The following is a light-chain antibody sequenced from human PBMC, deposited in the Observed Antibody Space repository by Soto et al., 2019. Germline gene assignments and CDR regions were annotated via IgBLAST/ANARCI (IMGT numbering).Light chain of an antibody. J-gene: IGKJ1*01. CDR3: QQYGNSPQT. CDR2: GAS. Sequence: IVLTQSPGTLSLSPGERATLSCRASQSVSSNSLAWYQQKPGQAPRLVIYGASTRATGFPDRFTGSGSGTDFTLTISRLEPEDFAVYYCQQYGNSPQTVGQGTKVYSK. V-gene: IGKV3-20*01. CDR1: QSVSSNS.